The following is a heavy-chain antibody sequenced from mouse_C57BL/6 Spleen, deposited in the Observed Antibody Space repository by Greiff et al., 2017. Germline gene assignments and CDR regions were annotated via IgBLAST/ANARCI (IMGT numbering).Heavy chain of an antibody. D-gene: IGHD2-10*01. CDR1: GYTFTSYD. Sequence: QVQLKQSGPELVKPGASVKLSCKASGYTFTSYDLNWVKQRPGQGLEWIGWIYPRDGSTKYNEKFKGKATLTVDTSSSTAYMELHSLTSEDSAVYFGARERAYYRFAYWGQGTLVTVSA. CDR3: ARERAYYRFAY. CDR2: IYPRDGST. J-gene: IGHJ3*01. V-gene: IGHV1-85*01.